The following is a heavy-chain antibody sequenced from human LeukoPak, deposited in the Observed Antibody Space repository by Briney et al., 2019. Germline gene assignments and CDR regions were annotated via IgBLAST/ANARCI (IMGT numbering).Heavy chain of an antibody. J-gene: IGHJ6*04. CDR1: GYSFTTYW. Sequence: GESLKISCKGSGYSFTTYWIGWVRQMPGKGLEWMGIIYPGDSDSRYSPSFQGQVTISVDKSISTAYLQWSSPKASDTAVYYCARLITMVRGVIHYYYGMDVWGKGTTVTVSS. V-gene: IGHV5-51*01. CDR3: ARLITMVRGVIHYYYGMDV. CDR2: IYPGDSDS. D-gene: IGHD3-10*01.